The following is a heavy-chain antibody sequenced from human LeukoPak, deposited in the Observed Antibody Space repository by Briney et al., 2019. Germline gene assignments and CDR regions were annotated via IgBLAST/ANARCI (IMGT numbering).Heavy chain of an antibody. Sequence: GGSLRLSCAASGFTFSSYWMSRVRQAPGKGLEWVANIKQDGSEKYYVDSVKGRFTISRDNAKNSLYLQMNSLRAEDTAVYYCARDSPSLSTYSSGSEGIDYWGQGTLVTVSS. CDR3: ARDSPSLSTYSSGSEGIDY. D-gene: IGHD6-19*01. CDR1: GFTFSSYW. J-gene: IGHJ4*02. CDR2: IKQDGSEK. V-gene: IGHV3-7*01.